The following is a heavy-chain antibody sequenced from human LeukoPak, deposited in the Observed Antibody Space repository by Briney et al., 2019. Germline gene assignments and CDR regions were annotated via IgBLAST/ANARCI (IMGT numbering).Heavy chain of an antibody. Sequence: GGSLRLSCAASGFTFSNAWMSWVRQAPGKGLEWVGRIKSKTDGGTTDYAAPVKGRFTISRDDSKNTLYLQMNSLKTEDTAVYYCTTDPDYYDSSGYVAFDIWGQGTMVTVSS. CDR1: GFTFSNAW. J-gene: IGHJ3*02. CDR2: IKSKTDGGTT. CDR3: TTDPDYYDSSGYVAFDI. D-gene: IGHD3-22*01. V-gene: IGHV3-15*01.